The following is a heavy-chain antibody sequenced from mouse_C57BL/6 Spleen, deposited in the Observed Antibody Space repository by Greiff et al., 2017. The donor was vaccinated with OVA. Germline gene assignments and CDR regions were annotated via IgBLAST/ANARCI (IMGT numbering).Heavy chain of an antibody. D-gene: IGHD2-4*01. CDR1: GFTFSSYA. CDR3: TREGYYDYDEGDYYAMDY. Sequence: DVKLVESGEGLVKPGGSLKLSCAASGFTFSSYAMSWVRQTPEKRLEWVAYISSGGDYIYYADTVKGRFTISRDNARNTLYLQMSSLKSEDTAMYYCTREGYYDYDEGDYYAMDYWGQGTSVTVSS. CDR2: ISSGGDYI. V-gene: IGHV5-9-1*02. J-gene: IGHJ4*01.